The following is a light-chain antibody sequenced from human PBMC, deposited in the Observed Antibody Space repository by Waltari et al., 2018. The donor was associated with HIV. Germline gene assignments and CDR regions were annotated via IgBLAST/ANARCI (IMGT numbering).Light chain of an antibody. Sequence: DIVMTQSPDSLAVSLGERAPINCKSRQRVLYSSNNKNYLAWYQQKPGQPPKLLIYWASTRESGVPDRFSGSGSGTDFTLTISSLQAEDVAVYYCQQYYSTRTFGQGTKVEIK. CDR3: QQYYSTRT. V-gene: IGKV4-1*01. J-gene: IGKJ1*01. CDR1: QRVLYSSNNKNY. CDR2: WAS.